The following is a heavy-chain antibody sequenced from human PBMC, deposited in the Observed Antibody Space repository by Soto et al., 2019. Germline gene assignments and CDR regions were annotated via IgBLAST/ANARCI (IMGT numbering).Heavy chain of an antibody. CDR1: GGSFSGYY. J-gene: IGHJ5*02. CDR3: ARGRFGEHP. CDR2: INHSGST. V-gene: IGHV4-34*01. Sequence: SETLSLTCAVYGGSFSGYYWSWIRQPPGKGLEWIGEINHSGSTNYNPSLKSRVTISVDTSKNQFSLKLSSVTAADTAVYYCARGRFGEHPWGQGTLVTVSS. D-gene: IGHD3-10*01.